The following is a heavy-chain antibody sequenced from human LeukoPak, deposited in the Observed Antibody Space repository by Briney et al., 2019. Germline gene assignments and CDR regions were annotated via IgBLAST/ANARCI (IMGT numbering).Heavy chain of an antibody. CDR2: ISSSSYI. D-gene: IGHD1-26*01. V-gene: IGHV3-21*01. CDR3: ASNLKWELRGGGIWRASVGAFDI. J-gene: IGHJ3*02. CDR1: GFTFSSYS. Sequence: GGSLRLSCAASGFTFSSYSMNWVRQAPGKGLEWVSSISSSSYIYYADSVKGRFTISRDNAKNSLYLQMNSLRAEDTAVYYCASNLKWELRGGGIWRASVGAFDIWGQGTMVTVSS.